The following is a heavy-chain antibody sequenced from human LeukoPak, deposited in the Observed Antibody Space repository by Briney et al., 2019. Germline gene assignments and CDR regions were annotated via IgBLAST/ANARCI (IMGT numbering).Heavy chain of an antibody. CDR2: IKSKADGETI. Sequence: GGSLRLSCAAAGFTFTNAWMNWVRQAPGKGLEWVGRIKSKADGETIDYAAPVKGRFTFSRDDSKNMLYLQMNSLKSEDTAVYYCSTLTSRGLSDSWGQGTLVTVSS. D-gene: IGHD1-20*01. CDR1: GFTFTNAW. V-gene: IGHV3-15*07. CDR3: STLTSRGLSDS. J-gene: IGHJ4*02.